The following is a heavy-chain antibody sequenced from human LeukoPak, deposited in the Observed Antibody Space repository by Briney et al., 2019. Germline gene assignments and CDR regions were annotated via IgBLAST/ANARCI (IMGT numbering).Heavy chain of an antibody. Sequence: SSETLSLTCTVSVGSISSYYWSWIRQPPGKGLEWIGYIYYSGSTNYNPSLKSRVTISVDTSKNQFSLKLSSVTAADTAVYYCARASSGWYGVDYWGQGTLVTVSS. D-gene: IGHD6-19*01. CDR3: ARASSGWYGVDY. V-gene: IGHV4-59*01. CDR1: VGSISSYY. J-gene: IGHJ4*02. CDR2: IYYSGST.